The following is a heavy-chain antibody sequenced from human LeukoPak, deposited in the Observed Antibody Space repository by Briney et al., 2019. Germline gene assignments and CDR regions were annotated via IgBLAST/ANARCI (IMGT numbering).Heavy chain of an antibody. CDR2: MNPNSGNT. CDR3: ARAEYHYDFWSGYYKVYGMDV. CDR1: GYTFTSYD. Sequence: ASVKVSCKASGYTFTSYDINWVRQATGQGLEWMGWMNPNSGNTGYAQKFQGWVTMTRDTSISTAYMELSRLRSDDTAVYYCARAEYHYDFWSGYYKVYGMDVWGQGTTVTVSS. D-gene: IGHD3-3*01. V-gene: IGHV1-8*01. J-gene: IGHJ6*02.